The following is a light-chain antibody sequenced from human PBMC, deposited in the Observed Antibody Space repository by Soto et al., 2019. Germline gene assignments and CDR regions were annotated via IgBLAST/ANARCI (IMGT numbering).Light chain of an antibody. J-gene: IGLJ1*01. CDR3: SSYTSSVTYV. Sequence: QSVLTQPASVSGSPGQSITISCTGTSSDVGGYNSVSWYQQHPGKAPKLIIYEISNRPSGVSTRFSGSKSGNTASLTISGLQAEDEADYYCSSYTSSVTYVFGTGTQLTVL. V-gene: IGLV2-14*03. CDR2: EIS. CDR1: SSDVGGYNS.